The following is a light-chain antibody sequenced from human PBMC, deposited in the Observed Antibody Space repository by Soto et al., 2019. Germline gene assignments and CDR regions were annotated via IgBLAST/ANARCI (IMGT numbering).Light chain of an antibody. CDR3: QQYNSPFKT. CDR2: GAS. Sequence: EIVLTQSPDTLSLSPGERATLSCRASQSVSSSYLAWYQQNPGQAPRLLIYGASSRATGIPDRFSGSASGTDFTLTISRLEPEDCAVYYCQQYNSPFKTFGQGTKVEIK. CDR1: QSVSSSY. V-gene: IGKV3-20*01. J-gene: IGKJ1*01.